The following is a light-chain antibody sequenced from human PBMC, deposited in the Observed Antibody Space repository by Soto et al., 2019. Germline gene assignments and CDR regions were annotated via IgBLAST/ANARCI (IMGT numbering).Light chain of an antibody. Sequence: DIQMTQSPSTLSGSVGDRVTITCRASQSISSWLAWYQQKPGKAPKLLIYKASSLESGVPSRFSGSGSGTEFTLTTSSLQPDDFATYYCQQYNSYPTFGQGTKVDIK. V-gene: IGKV1-5*03. CDR2: KAS. CDR3: QQYNSYPT. J-gene: IGKJ1*01. CDR1: QSISSW.